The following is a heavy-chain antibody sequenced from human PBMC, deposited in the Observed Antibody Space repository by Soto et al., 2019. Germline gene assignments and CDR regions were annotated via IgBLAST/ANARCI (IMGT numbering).Heavy chain of an antibody. D-gene: IGHD6-13*01. V-gene: IGHV5-51*01. Sequence: GESLKISCKGSGYSFTSYWIGWVRQMPGKGLEWMGIIYPGDSDTRYSPSFQGQVTISADKSISTAYLQWSSLKASDTAMYYCARHPFPYSSSWYVRTDPYYYGMDVWGQGTTVTVSS. J-gene: IGHJ6*02. CDR3: ARHPFPYSSSWYVRTDPYYYGMDV. CDR1: GYSFTSYW. CDR2: IYPGDSDT.